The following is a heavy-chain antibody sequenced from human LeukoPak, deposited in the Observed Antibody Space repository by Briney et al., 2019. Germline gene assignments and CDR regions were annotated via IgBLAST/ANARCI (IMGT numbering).Heavy chain of an antibody. CDR1: GFTFSNYA. CDR2: ITDSGGRT. D-gene: IGHD3-10*01. V-gene: IGHV3-23*01. Sequence: GGSLRLSCVASGFTFSNYAMTWVRQAPGKGLEWVSGITDSGGRTYYADSVKGRFTISRDNSRNTLNLQLNSLRAEDTAVYYCARGGTYGSGKFLDYWGQGTLVTVSS. CDR3: ARGGTYGSGKFLDY. J-gene: IGHJ4*02.